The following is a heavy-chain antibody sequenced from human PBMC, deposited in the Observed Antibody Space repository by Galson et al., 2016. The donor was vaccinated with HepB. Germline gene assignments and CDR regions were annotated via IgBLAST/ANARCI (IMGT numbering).Heavy chain of an antibody. CDR2: IYYSGST. D-gene: IGHD6-25*01. Sequence: TLSLTCTVSGCSISRGGSCWSWIRQLPGKGLEWIGYIYYSGSTYYNPSHKSRVTISVDTSKNQFSLTLSSVTAADTDVYYCAATYSTGRQYYFDYWGQGTLVTVSS. V-gene: IGHV4-31*03. J-gene: IGHJ4*02. CDR3: AATYSTGRQYYFDY. CDR1: GCSISRGGSC.